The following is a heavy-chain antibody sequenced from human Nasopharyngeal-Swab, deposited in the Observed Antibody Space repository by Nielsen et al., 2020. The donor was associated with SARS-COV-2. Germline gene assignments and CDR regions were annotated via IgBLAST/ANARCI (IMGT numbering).Heavy chain of an antibody. CDR1: GFTFSSYE. D-gene: IGHD5-18*01. Sequence: GSLKISCAASGFTFSSYEMNWVRQAPGKGLEWVSYISSSGSTIYYADSVKGRSTISRDNAKNSLYLQMNSLRAEDTAVYYCARVRYSYGYAQFDYWGQGTLVTVSS. V-gene: IGHV3-48*03. J-gene: IGHJ4*02. CDR2: ISSSGSTI. CDR3: ARVRYSYGYAQFDY.